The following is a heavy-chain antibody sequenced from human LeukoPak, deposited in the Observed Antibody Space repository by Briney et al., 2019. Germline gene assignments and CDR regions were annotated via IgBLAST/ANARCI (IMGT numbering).Heavy chain of an antibody. Sequence: PGGSLRLSCAASGFTFSSFAMSWVRQAPGKGLEWVSGISGSGDTTYFADSVKGRFTISRDNSKNTLYLQMNSLRAEDTAVYYCAKRSSSGWSDFDHWGQGTLVTVSS. D-gene: IGHD6-13*01. V-gene: IGHV3-23*01. CDR2: ISGSGDTT. J-gene: IGHJ4*02. CDR1: GFTFSSFA. CDR3: AKRSSSGWSDFDH.